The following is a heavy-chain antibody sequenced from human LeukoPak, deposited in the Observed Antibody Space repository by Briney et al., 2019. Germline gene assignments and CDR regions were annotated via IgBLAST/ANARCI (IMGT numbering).Heavy chain of an antibody. V-gene: IGHV3-11*05. CDR3: ARDRYYDSGSYNWFDP. D-gene: IGHD3-10*01. Sequence: GGSLRLSCAASGFTFSAYSMSWIRQAPGKGLEWVSYISTSSSYTNYADSVKGRFTISRDNAKNSLYLQMNSLRAEDTAVYYCARDRYYDSGSYNWFDPWGQGTLVTVSS. CDR2: ISTSSSYT. J-gene: IGHJ5*02. CDR1: GFTFSAYS.